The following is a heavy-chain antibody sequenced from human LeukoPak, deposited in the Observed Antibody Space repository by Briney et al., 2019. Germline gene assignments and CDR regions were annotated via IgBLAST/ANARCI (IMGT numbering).Heavy chain of an antibody. CDR2: VSSSGTT. CDR3: ASHIGGSYSNYYYMDV. CDR1: GDSISSYY. V-gene: IGHV4-59*08. J-gene: IGHJ6*03. D-gene: IGHD1-26*01. Sequence: SETLSLTCNVSGDSISSYYWGWIRQPPGKGLEWIAYVSSSGTTNDNPSLKSRVTISVDTSKNQLSLKLTSVTAADTAVYYCASHIGGSYSNYYYMDVWGKGTMVTV.